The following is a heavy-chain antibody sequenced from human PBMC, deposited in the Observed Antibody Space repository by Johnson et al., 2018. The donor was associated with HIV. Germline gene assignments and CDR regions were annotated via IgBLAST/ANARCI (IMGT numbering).Heavy chain of an antibody. CDR2: ISGSGGST. V-gene: IGHV3-23*04. J-gene: IGHJ3*02. D-gene: IGHD3-3*01. CDR1: GFTFSSYA. Sequence: MLLVESGGGVVQPGGSLRLSCVASGFTFSSYAMSWVRQAPGKGLEWVSAISGSGGSTYYADYVKGRFSISRDNSKNTLYLQMNSLRAEDTAVYYCASSLIQFLEWLSEPAAFDIWGQGTMVTVSS. CDR3: ASSLIQFLEWLSEPAAFDI.